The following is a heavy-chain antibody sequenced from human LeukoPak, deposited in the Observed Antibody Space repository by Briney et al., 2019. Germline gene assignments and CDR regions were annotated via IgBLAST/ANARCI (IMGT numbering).Heavy chain of an antibody. CDR3: ARVQGSALFRWY. D-gene: IGHD2-21*01. V-gene: IGHV3-21*05. CDR1: GFTFSSYS. Sequence: GGSLRLSCTASGFTFSSYSMNWVRQAPGKGLQWVSYISPSSSDLHYADSVRGRFTISRDNAKNTLYLQMNSLRAEDTAVYYCARVQGSALFRWYWGQGTLVTVSS. J-gene: IGHJ4*02. CDR2: ISPSSSDL.